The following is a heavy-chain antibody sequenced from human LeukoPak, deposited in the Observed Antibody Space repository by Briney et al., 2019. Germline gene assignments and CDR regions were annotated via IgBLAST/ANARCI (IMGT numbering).Heavy chain of an antibody. D-gene: IGHD5-24*01. V-gene: IGHV3-23*01. Sequence: GGSLRLSCAASGFTFSNYAMSWVRQAPGKGLEWVSGISGSGGSTYYADSVKGRFTISRDNSKNTLYLQMNSLRAEDTAVYHCAKDPVETATVNWFDPWGQGTLVTVSS. CDR3: AKDPVETATVNWFDP. CDR2: ISGSGGST. CDR1: GFTFSNYA. J-gene: IGHJ5*02.